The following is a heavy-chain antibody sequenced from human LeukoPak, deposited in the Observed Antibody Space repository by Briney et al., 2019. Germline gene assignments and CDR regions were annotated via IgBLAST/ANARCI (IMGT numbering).Heavy chain of an antibody. Sequence: AGGSLRLSCAASGFTFSSYWMSWVRQAPGKGLEWVANIKQDGSEKYYVDSVKRRFTISRDNAKNSLYLQMNSLRAEDTAVYYCAREVAYYYDSSGYYLDYWGQGTLVTVSS. CDR3: AREVAYYYDSSGYYLDY. V-gene: IGHV3-7*01. J-gene: IGHJ4*02. D-gene: IGHD3-22*01. CDR2: IKQDGSEK. CDR1: GFTFSSYW.